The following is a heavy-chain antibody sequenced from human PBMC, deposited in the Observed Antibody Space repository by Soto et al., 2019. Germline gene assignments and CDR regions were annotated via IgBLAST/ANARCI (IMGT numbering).Heavy chain of an antibody. CDR2: IYYSGTT. V-gene: IGHV4-39*07. D-gene: IGHD1-26*01. J-gene: IGHJ4*02. CDR3: ARDLGGGGNSAY. Sequence: SETLSLTCTVSGGSISSSSYSWCWIRQPPGKGLEWIGSIYYSGTTYYNPSLKSRVTLSVETSKSQFSLRLTSVTAADTAVYYCARDLGGGGNSAYWGQGTLVTVSS. CDR1: GGSISSSSYS.